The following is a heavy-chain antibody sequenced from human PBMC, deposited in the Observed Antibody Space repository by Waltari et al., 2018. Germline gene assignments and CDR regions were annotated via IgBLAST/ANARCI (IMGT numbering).Heavy chain of an antibody. CDR3: ARGRGTIFGVVIIYGGFDY. V-gene: IGHV4-34*01. CDR1: GGSFSGYY. CDR2: INHSGST. D-gene: IGHD3-3*01. Sequence: QVQLQQWGAGLLKPSETLSLTCAVYGGSFSGYYWSWIRQPPGKGLELIGEINHSGSTNYNPSLKSRVTISVDTSKNQFSLKLSSVTAADTAVYYCARGRGTIFGVVIIYGGFDYWGQGTLVTVSS. J-gene: IGHJ4*02.